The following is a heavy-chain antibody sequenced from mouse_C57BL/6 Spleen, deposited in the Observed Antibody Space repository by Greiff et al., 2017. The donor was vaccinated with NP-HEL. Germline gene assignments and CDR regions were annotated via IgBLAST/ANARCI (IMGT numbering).Heavy chain of an antibody. J-gene: IGHJ4*01. Sequence: VQLQQSGPELVKPGASVKISCKASGYAFSSSWMNWVKQRPGKGLEWIGRIYPGDGDTNYNGKFKGKATLTADKSSSTAYMQLSSLTSEDSAVYFCARCYGSSYDAMDYWGQGTSVTVSS. CDR3: ARCYGSSYDAMDY. D-gene: IGHD1-1*01. CDR2: IYPGDGDT. CDR1: GYAFSSSW. V-gene: IGHV1-82*01.